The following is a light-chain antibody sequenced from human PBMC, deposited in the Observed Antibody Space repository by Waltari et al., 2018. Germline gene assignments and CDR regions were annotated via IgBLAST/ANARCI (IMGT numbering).Light chain of an antibody. CDR1: QSVSSSY. CDR2: DAS. J-gene: IGKJ2*01. CDR3: QQYAALPRT. Sequence: DIVLTQSPATLSLSPGERATLSCRASQSVSSSYVAWYQQKPGQAPRLLIYDASRRATGLPERFSGSGSGTDFTLTISRLEPEDFAFYYCQQYAALPRTFGQGTRLEIK. V-gene: IGKV3D-20*01.